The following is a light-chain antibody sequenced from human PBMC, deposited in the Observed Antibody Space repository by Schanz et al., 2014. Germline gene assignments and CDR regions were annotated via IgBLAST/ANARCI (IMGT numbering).Light chain of an antibody. CDR3: HQYNNWPRT. CDR1: QSVSTN. J-gene: IGKJ1*01. CDR2: GAS. Sequence: EIEMTQSPATLSVSPGERVTLSCRASQSVSTNLAWHQQKPGQAPRLLIYGASTRAAGIPARFSGSGSGTEFTLTISSLQSEDFALYYCHQYNNWPRTFGQGTKVEIK. V-gene: IGKV3-15*01.